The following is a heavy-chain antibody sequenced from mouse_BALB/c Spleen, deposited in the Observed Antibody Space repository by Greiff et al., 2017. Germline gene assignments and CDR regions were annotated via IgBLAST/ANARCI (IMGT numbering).Heavy chain of an antibody. Sequence: EVKLMESGGGLVKLGGSLKLSCAASGFTFSSYYMSWVRQTPEKRLELVAAINSNGGSTYYPDSVKGRFTISRDNAKNTLYLQMSSLKSEDTALYYCARRGVARGVDYWGQGTTLTVSS. D-gene: IGHD1-1*01. V-gene: IGHV5-6-2*01. CDR2: INSNGGST. J-gene: IGHJ2*01. CDR1: GFTFSSYY. CDR3: ARRGVARGVDY.